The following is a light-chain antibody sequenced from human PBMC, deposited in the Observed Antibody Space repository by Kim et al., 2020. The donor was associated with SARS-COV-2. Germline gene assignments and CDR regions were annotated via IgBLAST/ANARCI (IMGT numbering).Light chain of an antibody. CDR3: LQHYSSPLT. CDR1: QSVLNPSTNKNS. J-gene: IGKJ4*01. V-gene: IGKV4-1*01. CDR2: GAS. Sequence: ATINCESIQSVLNPSTNKNSLALYQHKPGQPPKQLISGASPRDSRVPDRVSGSESGTDFTLTINILQAEDVAVYYCLQHYSSPLTFGRGTKVDIK.